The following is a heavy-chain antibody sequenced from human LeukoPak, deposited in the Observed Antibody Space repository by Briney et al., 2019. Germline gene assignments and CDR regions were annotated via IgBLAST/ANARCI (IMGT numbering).Heavy chain of an antibody. J-gene: IGHJ4*02. CDR1: GGSISSYY. V-gene: IGHV4-59*01. CDR2: IYYSGST. Sequence: SETLSLTCTVSGGSISSYYWSWIRQPPGRGLEWIGFIYYSGSTNYNPSLKSRVTISVDTSKNQFSLKLSSVTAADTAVYYCASPGIFAAGTDRGFDYWGQGTLVTVSS. D-gene: IGHD6-13*01. CDR3: ASPGIFAAGTDRGFDY.